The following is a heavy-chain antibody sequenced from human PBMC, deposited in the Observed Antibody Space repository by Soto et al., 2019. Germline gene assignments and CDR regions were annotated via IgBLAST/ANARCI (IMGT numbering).Heavy chain of an antibody. D-gene: IGHD6-19*01. J-gene: IGHJ4*02. V-gene: IGHV3-64*01. CDR3: ARESFSSGWFPDY. CDR1: GFTFSSYA. Sequence: GGSLRLSYAASGFTFSSYAMHWVRQAPGKGLEYVSAISSNGGSTYYANSVKGRFTISRDNSKNTLYLQMGSLRAEDMAVYYCARESFSSGWFPDYWGQGTLVTVSS. CDR2: ISSNGGST.